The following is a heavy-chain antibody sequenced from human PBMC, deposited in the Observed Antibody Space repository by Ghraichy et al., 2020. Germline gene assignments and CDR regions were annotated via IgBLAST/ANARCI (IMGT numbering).Heavy chain of an antibody. D-gene: IGHD5-12*01. Sequence: SVKVSCKASGGTFSSYAISWVRQAPGQGLEWMGGIIHIFGTANYAQKFQGRVTITADESTSTAYMELSSLRSEDTAVYYCARDGERNIVATIKFAFDIWGQGTMVTVSS. J-gene: IGHJ3*02. V-gene: IGHV1-69*13. CDR1: GGTFSSYA. CDR2: IIHIFGTA. CDR3: ARDGERNIVATIKFAFDI.